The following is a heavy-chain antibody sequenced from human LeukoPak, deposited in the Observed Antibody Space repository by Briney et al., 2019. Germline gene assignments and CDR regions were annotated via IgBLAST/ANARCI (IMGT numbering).Heavy chain of an antibody. CDR3: ARGRKYSLGSPFDY. Sequence: PGGSLRLSCAASGLTFSDYYMTWIRQASGKGLEWISYISSSGGTIYYADSVKGRFTISRDNAKNSLYLQMNSLRAEDTAVCYCARGRKYSLGSPFDYWGQGTLVTVSS. J-gene: IGHJ4*02. CDR2: ISSSGGTI. CDR1: GLTFSDYY. D-gene: IGHD5-18*01. V-gene: IGHV3-11*01.